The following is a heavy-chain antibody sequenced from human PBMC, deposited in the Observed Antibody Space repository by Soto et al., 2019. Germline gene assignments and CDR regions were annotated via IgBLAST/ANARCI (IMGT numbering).Heavy chain of an antibody. CDR3: AKDHESRYFDWLLSCPFDY. V-gene: IGHV3-23*01. CDR2: ISGSGGST. CDR1: GFTFSSYA. Sequence: EVQLLESGGGLVQPGGSLRLSCAASGFTFSSYAMSWVRQAPGKGLEWVSAISGSGGSTYYADSVKGRFTISRDNSKNTLYLQMNSLRAEDTAVYYCAKDHESRYFDWLLSCPFDYWGQGTLVTVSS. J-gene: IGHJ4*02. D-gene: IGHD3-9*01.